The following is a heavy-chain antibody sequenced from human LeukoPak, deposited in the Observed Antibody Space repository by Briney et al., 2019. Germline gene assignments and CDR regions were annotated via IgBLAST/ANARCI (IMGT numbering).Heavy chain of an antibody. D-gene: IGHD3-16*02. CDR3: ARWELSGRVMERLSWIDH. J-gene: IGHJ4*02. Sequence: GGSLRLSCAASGFTFDDFGMTWVRQAPGKGLEWVSGINWNGGGTGYADSVKGRFTISRDNAKKILYLQMNSLRVEDTAVYYSARWELSGRVMERLSWIDHWGQGAQVTVSS. CDR2: INWNGGGT. CDR1: GFTFDDFG. V-gene: IGHV3-20*04.